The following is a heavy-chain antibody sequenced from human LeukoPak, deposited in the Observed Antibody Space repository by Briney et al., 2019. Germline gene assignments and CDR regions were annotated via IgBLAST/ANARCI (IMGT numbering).Heavy chain of an antibody. CDR3: VKDRPNYYESNGDYYKRDGDF. CDR2: ISSSGEFT. D-gene: IGHD3-22*01. CDR1: GFTFHNFA. V-gene: IGHV3-23*01. J-gene: IGHJ4*02. Sequence: PGGSLRLSCAASGFTFHNFAMSWVRQAPGKGVEWVSSISSSGEFTFYADSVKGRCTIFRDNSTYTLYLQMNSLRAEDAAMYYCVKDRPNYYESNGDYYKRDGDFWGQGTLVTVSA.